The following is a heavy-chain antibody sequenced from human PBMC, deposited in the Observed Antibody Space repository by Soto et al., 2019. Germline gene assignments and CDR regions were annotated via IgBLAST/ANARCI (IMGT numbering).Heavy chain of an antibody. D-gene: IGHD3-10*01. Sequence: EVQLVESGGGLVQPGGSLRLSWAVSGFTVNNNYMSWVRQAPGKGLEWVSVIYSGGKTDYADSVQGRFTVSRDTSKSTLELQMNSLRAEETAVYYCTRGSGDEGAGRGVLGYWGQGTLVTVSS. CDR1: GFTVNNNY. CDR2: IYSGGKT. J-gene: IGHJ4*02. V-gene: IGHV3-66*01. CDR3: TRGSGDEGAGRGVLGY.